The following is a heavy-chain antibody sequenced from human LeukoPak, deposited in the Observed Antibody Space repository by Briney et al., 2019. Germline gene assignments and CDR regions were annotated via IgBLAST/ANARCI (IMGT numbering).Heavy chain of an antibody. CDR3: ARQGRYDSSHIAFDI. V-gene: IGHV5-51*01. D-gene: IGHD3-22*01. CDR2: IYPGDSDT. J-gene: IGHJ3*02. CDR1: GDSFTSYW. Sequence: GESLKISCKSSGDSFTSYWIGWVRQMPGKGLEWMGIIYPGDSDTRYSPSFQGQVTISADKSISTAYLQWSSPKASDTAMYYCARQGRYDSSHIAFDIWGQGTMVTVSS.